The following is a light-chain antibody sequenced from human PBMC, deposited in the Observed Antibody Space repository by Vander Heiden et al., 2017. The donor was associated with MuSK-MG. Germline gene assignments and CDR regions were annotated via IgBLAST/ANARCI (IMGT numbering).Light chain of an antibody. J-gene: IGLJ2*01. Sequence: SHELTQPPSVSVSPGQTARITCSGDTLSKNYVYWYQQKSGQAPVLVIYEDNKRPSEIPERFFGSTSGNTATLTIHGAQVGDEADYYCYSKANSSYQEVFGGGTKVTVL. CDR3: YSKANSSYQEV. CDR2: EDN. V-gene: IGLV3-10*01. CDR1: TLSKNY.